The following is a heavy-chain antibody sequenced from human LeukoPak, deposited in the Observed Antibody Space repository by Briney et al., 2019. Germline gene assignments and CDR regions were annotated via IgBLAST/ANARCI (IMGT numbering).Heavy chain of an antibody. CDR1: GYTFTGYY. J-gene: IGHJ4*02. Sequence: ASVKVSCKASGYTFTGYYMHWVRQAPGQGLEWMGRLNPNSGGTNYAQKFQGRVTMTRDTSISTAYMELSRLRSDDTAVYYCARAKWGCGGDCYSMVDYWGQGTLVTVSS. V-gene: IGHV1-2*06. D-gene: IGHD2-21*02. CDR3: ARAKWGCGGDCYSMVDY. CDR2: LNPNSGGT.